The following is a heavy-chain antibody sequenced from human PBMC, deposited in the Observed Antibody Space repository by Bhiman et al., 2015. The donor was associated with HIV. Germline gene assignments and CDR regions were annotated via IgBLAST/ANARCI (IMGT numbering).Heavy chain of an antibody. CDR3: ARDLRESNGWDFDL. CDR2: MYVADNI. CDR1: GFTVSNFY. J-gene: IGHJ4*02. D-gene: IGHD6-19*01. Sequence: VQLVESGGGLIQPGGSLRLSCAASGFTVSNFYMTWVRQAPGKGLEWVSIMYVADNIYYADSVKGRFTISRDDFKNTVYLQMSSLRVEDTAVYYCARDLRESNGWDFDLWGQGTLVTVSS. V-gene: IGHV3-53*01.